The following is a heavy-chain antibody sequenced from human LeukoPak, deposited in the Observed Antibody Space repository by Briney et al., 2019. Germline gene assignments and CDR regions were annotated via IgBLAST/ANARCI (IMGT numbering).Heavy chain of an antibody. V-gene: IGHV3-48*04. CDR1: GFTFSSYS. CDR2: ISSSSSTI. Sequence: GGSLGLSCAASGFTFSSYSMNWVRQAPGKGLEWVSYISSSSSTIYYADSVKGRFTISRDNAKNSLYLQMNSLRTEDTAVYYCARDLVTTDYWGQGTLVTVSS. CDR3: ARDLVTTDY. J-gene: IGHJ4*02. D-gene: IGHD4-17*01.